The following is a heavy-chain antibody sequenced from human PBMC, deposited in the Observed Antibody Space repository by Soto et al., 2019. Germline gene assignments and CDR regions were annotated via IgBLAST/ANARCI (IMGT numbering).Heavy chain of an antibody. CDR3: ARARYSSGWYGGYWFDP. J-gene: IGHJ5*02. V-gene: IGHV3-74*01. CDR1: GFTFSSYW. CDR2: INSDGSST. D-gene: IGHD6-19*01. Sequence: EVQLVESGGGLVQPGGSLRLSCAASGFTFSSYWMHWVRQAPGKGLVWVSRINSDGSSTSYADSVKGQFTISRDNAKNTLYLQMNSLRAEDTAVYYCARARYSSGWYGGYWFDPWGQGTLVTVSS.